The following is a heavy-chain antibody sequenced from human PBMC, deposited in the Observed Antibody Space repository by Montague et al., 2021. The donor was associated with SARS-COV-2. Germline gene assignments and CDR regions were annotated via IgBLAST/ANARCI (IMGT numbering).Heavy chain of an antibody. CDR2: IFYSGTT. CDR1: GASISSSENS. CDR3: ARHVTFGGVVVALDY. Sequence: SETLSLTCTVSGASISSSENSWGWIRQSPGKGLEWFGSIFYSGTTYFNPSLRSRIAISVDTSKNQFSLKVTSVTAADTAVYYCARHVTFGGVVVALDYWGQGLLVSVSS. V-gene: IGHV4-39*01. J-gene: IGHJ4*02. D-gene: IGHD3-16*02.